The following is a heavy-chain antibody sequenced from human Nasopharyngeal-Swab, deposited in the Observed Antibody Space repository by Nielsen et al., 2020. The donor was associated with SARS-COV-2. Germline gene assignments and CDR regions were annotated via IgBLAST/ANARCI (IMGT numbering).Heavy chain of an antibody. CDR3: ARHVVDILTGYYIGYFDY. CDR1: GYTFTSYG. CDR2: ISAYNGNT. V-gene: IGHV1-18*01. J-gene: IGHJ4*02. Sequence: ASVKVSCKASGYTFTSYGISWVRQAPGQGLEWMGWISAYNGNTNYAQKLQGRVTMTTDTSTSTAYMELRSLRSDDTAVYYCARHVVDILTGYYIGYFDYWGQGTLVTVSS. D-gene: IGHD3-9*01.